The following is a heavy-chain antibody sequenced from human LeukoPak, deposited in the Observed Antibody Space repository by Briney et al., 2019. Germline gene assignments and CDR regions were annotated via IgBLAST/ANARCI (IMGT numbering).Heavy chain of an antibody. Sequence: GGSLRLSCAASEFTFSSYAMNWVRQAPGKGLEWVSVISNSGGATYYADSVKGRFSISRDNSKNTQHLQMNNLRTEDTAVYYCASPYYYDRSSCYHFIDHWGRGTLVTVSS. CDR1: EFTFSSYA. CDR2: ISNSGGAT. J-gene: IGHJ4*02. V-gene: IGHV3-23*01. CDR3: ASPYYYDRSSCYHFIDH. D-gene: IGHD3-22*01.